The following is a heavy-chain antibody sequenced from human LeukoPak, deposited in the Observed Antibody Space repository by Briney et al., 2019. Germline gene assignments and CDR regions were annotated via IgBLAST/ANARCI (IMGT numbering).Heavy chain of an antibody. J-gene: IGHJ2*01. Sequence: ASVKVSCKASGGTFSSYAISWVRQAPGQGLEWMGRIIPILGIANYAQKFQGRVTITADKSTSTAYMELSSLRSEDTAVYYCARDLNWPPWYFDLWGRGTLVTVSS. D-gene: IGHD1-1*01. CDR3: ARDLNWPPWYFDL. CDR2: IIPILGIA. CDR1: GGTFSSYA. V-gene: IGHV1-69*04.